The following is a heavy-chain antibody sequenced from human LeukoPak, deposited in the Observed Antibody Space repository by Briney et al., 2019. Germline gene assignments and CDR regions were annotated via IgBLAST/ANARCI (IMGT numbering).Heavy chain of an antibody. V-gene: IGHV4-34*01. D-gene: IGHD3-10*01. CDR2: INHSGST. CDR3: ARIGGFGELLYESTD. Sequence: KPSETLSLTCTVSGGSISSYYWSWIRQPPGKGLEWIGEINHSGSTNYNPSLKSRVTISVDTSKNQFSLKLSSVTAADTAVYYCARIGGFGELLYESTDWGQGTLVTVSS. J-gene: IGHJ4*02. CDR1: GGSISSYY.